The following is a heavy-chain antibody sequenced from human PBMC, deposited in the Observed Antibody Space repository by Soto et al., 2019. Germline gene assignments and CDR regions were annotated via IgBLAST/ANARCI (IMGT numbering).Heavy chain of an antibody. CDR3: EKSTPMDAGDKYYYDF. Sequence: QVQLVQSWTEVKKTGSSVKVYCKASGGTFSTFGISWVRQAPGQGLEWMGGIIPFFGTARYSQNFEDRITITADESTHTVYLALRSLTSDDTAIDYCEKSTPMDAGDKYYYDFWGQGALVTVSS. D-gene: IGHD4-17*01. J-gene: IGHJ4*02. V-gene: IGHV1-69*01. CDR2: IIPFFGTA. CDR1: GGTFSTFG.